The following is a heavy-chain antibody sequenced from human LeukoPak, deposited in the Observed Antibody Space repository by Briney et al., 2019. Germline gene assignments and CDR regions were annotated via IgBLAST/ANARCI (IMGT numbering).Heavy chain of an antibody. CDR1: GGTFSSYA. D-gene: IGHD4-17*01. Sequence: SVKVSCKASGGTFSSYAISWVRQAPGQGLEWMGGIIPIFGTANYAQKFQGRVTITTDESTSTAYMELSSLRSEDTAVYYCARTRIRGYGDYPPYFDYWGQGTLVTVSS. CDR2: IIPIFGTA. J-gene: IGHJ4*02. V-gene: IGHV1-69*05. CDR3: ARTRIRGYGDYPPYFDY.